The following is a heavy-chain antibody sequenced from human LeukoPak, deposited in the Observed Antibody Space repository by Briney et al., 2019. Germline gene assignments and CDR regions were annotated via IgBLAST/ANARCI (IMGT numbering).Heavy chain of an antibody. D-gene: IGHD4-23*01. J-gene: IGHJ6*02. V-gene: IGHV4-61*05. CDR1: GGSISSSSYY. CDR3: ARLKSGNSVYYYGMDV. Sequence: SETLSLTYTVSGGSISSSSYYWGWIRQPPGKGLEWIGYIYYSGSTNYNPSLKSRVTISVDTSKNQFSLKLSSVTAADTAVYYCARLKSGNSVYYYGMDVWGQGTTVTVSS. CDR2: IYYSGST.